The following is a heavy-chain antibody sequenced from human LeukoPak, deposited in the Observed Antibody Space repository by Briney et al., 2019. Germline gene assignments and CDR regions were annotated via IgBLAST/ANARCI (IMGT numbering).Heavy chain of an antibody. Sequence: ASVKVSCKASGGTFSSYAISWVRQAPGQGLEWMGGIIPIFGTANYAQKFQGRVTITTDESTSTAYMELSSLRAEDTAVYYCAKSGVIADYVDIVATTGPDYWGQGTLVTVSS. V-gene: IGHV1-69*05. J-gene: IGHJ4*02. CDR2: IIPIFGTA. D-gene: IGHD5-12*01. CDR1: GGTFSSYA. CDR3: AKSGVIADYVDIVATTGPDY.